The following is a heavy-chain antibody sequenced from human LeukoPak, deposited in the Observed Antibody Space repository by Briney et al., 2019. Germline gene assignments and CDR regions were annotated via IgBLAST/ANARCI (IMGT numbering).Heavy chain of an antibody. V-gene: IGHV1-69*05. CDR3: ARDHGYSSSWPSYFDY. CDR1: GYTFISYG. J-gene: IGHJ4*02. Sequence: SVKVSCKPSGYTFISYGISWVRQAPGQGLEWMGGIIPIFGTANYAQKFQGRVTITTDESTSTAYMELSSLRSEDTAVYYCARDHGYSSSWPSYFDYWGQGTLVTVSS. D-gene: IGHD6-13*01. CDR2: IIPIFGTA.